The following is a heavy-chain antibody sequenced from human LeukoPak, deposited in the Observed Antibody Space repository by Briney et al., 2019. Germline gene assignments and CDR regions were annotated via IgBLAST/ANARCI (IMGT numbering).Heavy chain of an antibody. CDR2: IYYSGST. Sequence: SSETLSLTCTVSGGSISSSSYYWVWIRQPPGKGLEWIGSIYYSGSTYYNPSLKSRVTISVDTSKNHFSLRLSSVTAADTAVYYCARDRQQLVRGDYFDYWGQGTLVTVSS. CDR3: ARDRQQLVRGDYFDY. V-gene: IGHV4-39*07. D-gene: IGHD6-13*01. CDR1: GGSISSSSYY. J-gene: IGHJ4*02.